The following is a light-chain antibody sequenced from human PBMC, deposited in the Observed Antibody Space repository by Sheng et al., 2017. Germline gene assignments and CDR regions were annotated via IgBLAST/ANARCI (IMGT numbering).Light chain of an antibody. CDR3: SSYAGTDTV. CDR1: TNDIGNYAL. J-gene: IGLJ2*01. CDR2: GAT. Sequence: QSALTQPASVSGSPGQSITISCTGTTNDIGNYALVSWYQQHPGKAPKLIIYGATKRPSGVSPRFSGSKSGNTASLTVSGLQAEDEADYYCSSYAGTDTVFGGGTKLTVL. V-gene: IGLV2-14*02.